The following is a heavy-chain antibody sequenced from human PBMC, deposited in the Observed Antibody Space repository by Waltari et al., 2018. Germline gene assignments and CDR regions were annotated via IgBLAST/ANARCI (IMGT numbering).Heavy chain of an antibody. Sequence: EVQVVESGGALVQPGGSLRLSCAVSGARIRDSSMDGVPQAPGKGLEWICRTRNRANSYVAQYAASVKGRFTISRDDSENSVYLQMDSLTTEDTAVYYCSRVVPAAIAKYYGMDVWGQGTTVTVSS. J-gene: IGHJ6*02. V-gene: IGHV3-72*01. CDR2: TRNRANSYVA. CDR1: GARIRDSS. CDR3: SRVVPAAIAKYYGMDV. D-gene: IGHD2-2*01.